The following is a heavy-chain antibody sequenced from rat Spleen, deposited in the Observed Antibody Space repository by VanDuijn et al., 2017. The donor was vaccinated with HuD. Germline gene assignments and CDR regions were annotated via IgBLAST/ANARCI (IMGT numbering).Heavy chain of an antibody. CDR1: GFTFRNYG. V-gene: IGHV5-29*01. CDR3: TTDTFYDGTYYPGGFDY. J-gene: IGHJ2*01. D-gene: IGHD1-12*02. Sequence: EVQLVESGGGLVQPGRSLKLSCAASGFTFRNYGMAWVRQTLTKGLEWVATISYGGNNTYYRDSVKGRFSISRDNAKSTLYRQLDSLRSEDKATYYCTTDTFYDGTYYPGGFDYWGQGVMVTVSS. CDR2: ISYGGNNT.